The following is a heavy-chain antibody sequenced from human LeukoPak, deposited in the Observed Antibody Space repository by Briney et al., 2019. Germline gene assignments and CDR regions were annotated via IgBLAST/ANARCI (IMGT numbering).Heavy chain of an antibody. Sequence: ASVKVSCKASGYTFTSYGISWVRQTTGQGLEWMGWMNPNSGNTGYAQKFQGRVTMTRNTSISTAYMELSSLRSEDTAVYYCARVRSSGWYNYPFDYWGQGTLVTVSS. J-gene: IGHJ4*02. V-gene: IGHV1-8*02. CDR1: GYTFTSYG. CDR3: ARVRSSGWYNYPFDY. D-gene: IGHD6-19*01. CDR2: MNPNSGNT.